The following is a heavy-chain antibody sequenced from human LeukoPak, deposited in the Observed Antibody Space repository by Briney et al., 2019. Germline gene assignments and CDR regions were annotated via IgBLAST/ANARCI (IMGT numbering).Heavy chain of an antibody. CDR2: IIPILGIA. Sequence: SVKVSCKASGGTFSSYTISWVRQAPGQGLEWTGRIIPILGIANYAQKFQGRVTITADKSTSTAYMELSSLRSEDTAVYYCARDDELDYWGQGTLVTVSS. V-gene: IGHV1-69*04. CDR1: GGTFSSYT. CDR3: ARDDELDY. J-gene: IGHJ4*02.